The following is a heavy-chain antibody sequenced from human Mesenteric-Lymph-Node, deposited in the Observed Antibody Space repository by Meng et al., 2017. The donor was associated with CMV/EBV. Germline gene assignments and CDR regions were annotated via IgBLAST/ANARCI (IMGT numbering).Heavy chain of an antibody. D-gene: IGHD4-11*01. Sequence: SETLSLTCTVSGASISSTNYYWGWIRQPPGKGLEWIGSIYYSERTDYSPSLKSRVTISVDMSKNQFSLKLSSVTAADTAVFYCARDLGNYRLSYYFDFWGQGALVTVSS. CDR3: ARDLGNYRLSYYFDF. V-gene: IGHV4-39*07. CDR1: GASISSTNYY. CDR2: IYYSERT. J-gene: IGHJ4*02.